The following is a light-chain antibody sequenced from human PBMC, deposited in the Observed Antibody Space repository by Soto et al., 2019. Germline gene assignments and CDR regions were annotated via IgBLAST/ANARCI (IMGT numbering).Light chain of an antibody. Sequence: DIKMTQSPLSLSASVGDRVTITCRASQSIAGYLNWYQQKPGKAPNLLIYTASSLQSGVPSRFSGSGSGTDFTLTISSLQPEDFATYYCQQTYSTPHTFGQGTKLEIK. CDR2: TAS. J-gene: IGKJ2*01. CDR1: QSIAGY. V-gene: IGKV1-39*01. CDR3: QQTYSTPHT.